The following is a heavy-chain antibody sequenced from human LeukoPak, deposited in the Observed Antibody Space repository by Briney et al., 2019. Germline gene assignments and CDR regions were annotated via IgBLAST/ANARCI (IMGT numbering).Heavy chain of an antibody. CDR2: IYTSGST. J-gene: IGHJ4*02. CDR1: GGSISSGSYY. D-gene: IGHD6-13*01. Sequence: SETLSLTCTVSGGSISSGSYYWSWIRQPAGKGLEWIGRIYTSGSTNYNPSLKSRVTISVDTSKNQFSLKLSSVTAADTAVYYCARGPSWAYWGQGTLVTVSS. V-gene: IGHV4-61*02. CDR3: ARGPSWAY.